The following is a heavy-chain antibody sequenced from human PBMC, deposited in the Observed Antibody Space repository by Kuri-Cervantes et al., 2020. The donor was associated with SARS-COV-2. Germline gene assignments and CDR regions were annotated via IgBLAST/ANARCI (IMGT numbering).Heavy chain of an antibody. CDR2: IWYDGENE. Sequence: GGSLRLSCVASGLTFSNYVIHWVRQAPGKGLEWVAVIWYDGENEYYADSVKGRFTISRDNSRNTVSLHMNSLRAEDTAMYYCARGAENYYYMDVWGKGTTVTVSS. V-gene: IGHV3-33*08. J-gene: IGHJ6*03. CDR1: GLTFSNYV. CDR3: ARGAENYYYMDV.